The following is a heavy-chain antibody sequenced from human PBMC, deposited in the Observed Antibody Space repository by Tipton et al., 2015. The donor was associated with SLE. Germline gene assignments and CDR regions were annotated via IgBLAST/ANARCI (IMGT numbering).Heavy chain of an antibody. J-gene: IGHJ4*02. CDR3: ARVSGRDVVVPAAMPLDY. D-gene: IGHD2-2*01. CDR2: ISSSSSYI. CDR1: GFTFRSYS. Sequence: SLRLSCAASGFTFRSYSMNWVRQAPGKGLEWVSSISSSSSYIYYADSVKGRFTISRDNAKNSLYLQMNSLGAEDAAVYYCARVSGRDVVVPAAMPLDYWGQGTLVTVSS. V-gene: IGHV3-21*03.